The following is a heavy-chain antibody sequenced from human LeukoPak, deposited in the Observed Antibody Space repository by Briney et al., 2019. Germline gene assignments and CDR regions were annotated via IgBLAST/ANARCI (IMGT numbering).Heavy chain of an antibody. V-gene: IGHV4-59*08. CDR1: GGSISRYY. CDR2: IYYSGST. J-gene: IGHJ4*02. Sequence: SGTLSLTCTVSGGSISRYYWSWIRQPPGKGLEWTGYIYYSGSTNYNPSLKSRVTISVDTSKNQFSLKLSSVTAADTAVYYCASDYDSSGYYFIWGQGTLVTVSS. D-gene: IGHD3-22*01. CDR3: ASDYDSSGYYFI.